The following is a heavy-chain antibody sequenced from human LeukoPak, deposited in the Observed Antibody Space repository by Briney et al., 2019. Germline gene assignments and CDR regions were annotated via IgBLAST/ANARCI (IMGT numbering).Heavy chain of an antibody. CDR2: IYYSGST. J-gene: IGHJ4*02. CDR1: GGSISSGGYY. D-gene: IGHD3-9*01. V-gene: IGHV4-31*03. Sequence: SQTLSLSCTVSGGSISSGGYYWSWIRQHPGKGLEWIGYIYYSGSTYYNPSLKSRVTISVDTSKNQFSLKLSSVTAADTAVYYCARAHYDILGFDYWGQGTLVTVSS. CDR3: ARAHYDILGFDY.